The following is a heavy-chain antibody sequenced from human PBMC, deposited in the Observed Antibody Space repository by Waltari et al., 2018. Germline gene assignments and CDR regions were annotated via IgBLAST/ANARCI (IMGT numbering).Heavy chain of an antibody. Sequence: EVQLVESGGGLVQPGGSLKLSCAASGFTFSGSAMHWVRQASGKGLEWVGRIRSKANSYATAYAASVKGRFTISRDDSKYTAYLKMNSLKTEDTAVYYCTRHWYYYGSGNYYMDVWGKGTTVTLSS. CDR3: TRHWYYYGSGNYYMDV. D-gene: IGHD3-10*01. CDR2: IRSKANSYAT. V-gene: IGHV3-73*02. J-gene: IGHJ6*03. CDR1: GFTFSGSA.